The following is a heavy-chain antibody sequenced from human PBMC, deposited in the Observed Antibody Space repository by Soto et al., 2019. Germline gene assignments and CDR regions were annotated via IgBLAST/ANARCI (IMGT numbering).Heavy chain of an antibody. D-gene: IGHD5-18*01. J-gene: IGHJ2*01. CDR3: ARDPLWGTAMVLWYFDL. V-gene: IGHV3-74*01. Sequence: PGGALRLPWGGSGVTLSRYCNHWGRPPPGKGTVWVSHINNDGSHHTYAGSVKGRITLSRHNAKNTLYLQMNSLRAEGTAVYYYARDPLWGTAMVLWYFDLWGRGTLVTVSS. CDR1: GVTLSRYC. CDR2: INNDGSHH.